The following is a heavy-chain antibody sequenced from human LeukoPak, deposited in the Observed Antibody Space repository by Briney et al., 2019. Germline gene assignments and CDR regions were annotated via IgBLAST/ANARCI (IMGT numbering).Heavy chain of an antibody. CDR3: ARVIADPVYYYYYMDV. D-gene: IGHD3-16*02. CDR1: GGSISSSIYY. Sequence: SETLSLTCIVSGGSISSSIYYWAWVRQPPGKGLEWIGYIYYSGSTNYNPSLKSRVTISVDTSKNQFSLKLSSVTAADTAVYYCARVIADPVYYYYYMDVWGKGTTVTVSS. V-gene: IGHV4-61*05. CDR2: IYYSGST. J-gene: IGHJ6*03.